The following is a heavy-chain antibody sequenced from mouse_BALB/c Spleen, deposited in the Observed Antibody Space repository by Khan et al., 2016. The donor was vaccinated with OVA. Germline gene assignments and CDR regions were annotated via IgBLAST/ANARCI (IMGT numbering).Heavy chain of an antibody. CDR3: ARAYYMYDGYYAMDY. Sequence: QVQLKESGPGLVAPSQSLSITCTVSGFSLSSYNIHWVRQPPGKGLEWLGMIWGGGGTDYNSTLKSRLSIRKDNSQSHVLFKLNSLQTDDTAMYYCARAYYMYDGYYAMDYCGQGTSVTVSS. D-gene: IGHD2-14*01. V-gene: IGHV2-6-4*01. J-gene: IGHJ4*01. CDR1: GFSLSSYN. CDR2: IWGGGGT.